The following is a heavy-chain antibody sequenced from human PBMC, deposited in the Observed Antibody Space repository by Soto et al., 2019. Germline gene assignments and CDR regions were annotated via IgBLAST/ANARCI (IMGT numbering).Heavy chain of an antibody. D-gene: IGHD2-2*02. CDR3: ATYTGYFEY. CDR2: INHSGST. J-gene: IGHJ4*02. V-gene: IGHV4-34*09. Sequence: PSETLSLTCSVYGGSFSGYYWSWIRQPPGKGLEWIGYINHSGSTNYNPSLKSRVTISVDTSKNQFSLKLSSVTAADTAVYYCATYTGYFEYWGQGTLVTVSS. CDR1: GGSFSGYY.